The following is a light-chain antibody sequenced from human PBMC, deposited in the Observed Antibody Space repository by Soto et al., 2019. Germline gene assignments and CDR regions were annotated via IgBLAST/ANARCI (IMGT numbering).Light chain of an antibody. CDR3: HQYHSLPLT. V-gene: IGKV1-33*01. J-gene: IGKJ4*01. CDR2: DAS. CDR1: QDISNS. Sequence: DIQMTQSPSSLSASVGDRVTITCQASQDISNSISWYQQRPGKAPKLVIHDASTLETGVPSRLSGSVSGTEFTFTITTLQSEDIATYYCHQYHSLPLTFGGGTKVEIK.